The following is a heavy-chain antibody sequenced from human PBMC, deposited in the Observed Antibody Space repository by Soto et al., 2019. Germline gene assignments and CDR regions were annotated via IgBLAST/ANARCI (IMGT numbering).Heavy chain of an antibody. CDR3: ARHSGYDYVFDY. CDR2: INPNNGDT. V-gene: IGHV1-2*02. J-gene: IGHJ4*02. D-gene: IGHD5-12*01. CDR1: GYSFTGYY. Sequence: GASVKVSCKASGYSFTGYYIHWVRHAPGQGLEWMGWINPNNGDTHFAQKFQGRVTMTRDTSTSTAYMELSSLTFDDTAVYYCARHSGYDYVFDYWGQGTLVTVSS.